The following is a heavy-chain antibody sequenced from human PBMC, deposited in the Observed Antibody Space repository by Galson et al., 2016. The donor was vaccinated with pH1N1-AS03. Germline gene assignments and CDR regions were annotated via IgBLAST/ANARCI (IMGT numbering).Heavy chain of an antibody. J-gene: IGHJ4*02. Sequence: SVKVSCKASGYTFTNFGIIWVRQAPGQGLEWLGWISAYSGNTDYAQSLQGRVSMTTDPSTNTVYMELTHLTSDDTAIYYCARDLRRDFGNNRVAGVQFGRYWGQGTLVTVSS. V-gene: IGHV1-18*01. CDR1: GYTFTNFG. CDR3: ARDLRRDFGNNRVAGVQFGRY. CDR2: ISAYSGNT. D-gene: IGHD1-14*01.